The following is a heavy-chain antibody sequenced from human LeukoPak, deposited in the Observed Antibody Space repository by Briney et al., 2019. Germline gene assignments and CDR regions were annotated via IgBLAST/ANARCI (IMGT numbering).Heavy chain of an antibody. CDR3: AKDRDQLMLYPPRDLDP. Sequence: GGSLRLSCAASGFTFSSYAMSWVRQAPGKGLEWVSAISGSGGSTYYADSVKGRLTISRDNSKNTLYLQMNSLRAEDTAVYYCAKDRDQLMLYPPRDLDPWGQGTLVTVSS. CDR1: GFTFSSYA. CDR2: ISGSGGST. J-gene: IGHJ5*02. V-gene: IGHV3-23*01. D-gene: IGHD2-2*01.